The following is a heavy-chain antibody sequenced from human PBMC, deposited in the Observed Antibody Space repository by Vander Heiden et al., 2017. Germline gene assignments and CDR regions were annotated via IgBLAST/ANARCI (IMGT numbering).Heavy chain of an antibody. J-gene: IGHJ4*02. CDR2: IIPIVGTA. Sequence: QVQLVQSGAEVTKPGSSVKVSCKASAGTFSSYAISWVRQAPGQGLEWMGGIIPIVGTANYAQKCQGRVTITADESTSTAYMELSSLRSEDTAVYYCARSEEGGIQLWFFDYWGQGTLVTVSS. D-gene: IGHD5-18*01. CDR1: AGTFSSYA. CDR3: ARSEEGGIQLWFFDY. V-gene: IGHV1-69*01.